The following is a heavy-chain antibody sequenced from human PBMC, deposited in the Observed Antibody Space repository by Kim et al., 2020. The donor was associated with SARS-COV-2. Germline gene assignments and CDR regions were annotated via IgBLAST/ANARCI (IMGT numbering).Heavy chain of an antibody. CDR1: GASITSANYY. J-gene: IGHJ3*02. CDR2: IYYSGAP. Sequence: SETLSLTCTVSGASITSANYYWGWIRQQPGKGLEFIGYIYYSGAPYYSPSLNSRVTISRDTSTNPFSLRVTSLTAPDPAVFYFARGIAVVGDSDAFDIWG. D-gene: IGHD2-2*01. CDR3: ARGIAVVGDSDAFDI. V-gene: IGHV4-31*03.